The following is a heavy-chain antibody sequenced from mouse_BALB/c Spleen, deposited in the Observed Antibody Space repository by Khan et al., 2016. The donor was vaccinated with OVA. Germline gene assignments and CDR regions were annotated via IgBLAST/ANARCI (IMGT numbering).Heavy chain of an antibody. CDR3: ARINA. CDR1: GFNIKDTY. CDR2: IDPANGNT. J-gene: IGHJ2*01. Sequence: EVKLKESGAELVKPGASVKLSCTASGFNIKDTYMHWVKQRPEQGLEWIGRIDPANGNTKYDPKFQGKATITADTSSNTSYLQLSSLTSEDTAGYYCARINAWGQGTTLTVSS. V-gene: IGHV14-3*02.